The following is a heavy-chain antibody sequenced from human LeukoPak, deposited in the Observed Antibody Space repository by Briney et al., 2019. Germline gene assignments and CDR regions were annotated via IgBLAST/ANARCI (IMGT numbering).Heavy chain of an antibody. CDR3: AGDRYYYDSSGYYNWFDP. CDR1: GGSFSGYY. CDR2: INHSGST. Sequence: PSETLSLTCAVYGGSFSGYYWSWIRQPPGKGLEWIGEINHSGSTNYNPSLKSRVTISVDTSKNQFSLKLSSVTAADTAVYYCAGDRYYYDSSGYYNWFDPWGQGTLVTVSS. J-gene: IGHJ5*02. V-gene: IGHV4-34*01. D-gene: IGHD3-22*01.